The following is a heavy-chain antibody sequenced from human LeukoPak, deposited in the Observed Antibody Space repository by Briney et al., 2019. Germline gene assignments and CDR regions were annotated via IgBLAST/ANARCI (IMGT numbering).Heavy chain of an antibody. D-gene: IGHD2/OR15-2a*01. CDR2: IKADGSGT. CDR1: GFTIGPYA. Sequence: PGGSLRLSCAASGFTIGPYAMYWVRQGLGRGLEWVSVIKADGSGTFYADSVRGRFTTSRDNSKNSLYLQMNSLTSEDTALYYCATWAFYHNLDVWGQGTTVIVSS. V-gene: IGHV3-43*02. CDR3: ATWAFYHNLDV. J-gene: IGHJ6*02.